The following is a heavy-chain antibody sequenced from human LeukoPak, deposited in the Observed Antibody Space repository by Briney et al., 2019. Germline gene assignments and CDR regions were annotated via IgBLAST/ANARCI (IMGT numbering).Heavy chain of an antibody. J-gene: IGHJ4*02. CDR2: IIPIFGTA. Sequence: SVNVSCKASGGTFSSYAISWVRQAPGQGLEWMGGIIPIFGTANYAQKFQGRVTITADESTSTAYMELSSLRSEDTAVYYCARASPDYVVVPAANSPFYDYWGQGTLVTVSS. V-gene: IGHV1-69*13. CDR3: ARASPDYVVVPAANSPFYDY. D-gene: IGHD2-2*01. CDR1: GGTFSSYA.